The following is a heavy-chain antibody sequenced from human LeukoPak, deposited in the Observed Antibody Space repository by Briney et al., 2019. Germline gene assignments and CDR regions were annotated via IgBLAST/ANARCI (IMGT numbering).Heavy chain of an antibody. CDR3: TRHSMDYYDSSGYN. CDR2: IRSKANSYAT. D-gene: IGHD3-22*01. CDR1: GFTFSGSA. J-gene: IGHJ4*02. V-gene: IGHV3-73*01. Sequence: GGSLRLSCAASGFTFSGSAMHWVRQASGKGLEWVGRIRSKANSYATAYAASVKGRFTISRDDSKNTAYLQMNSLKTENTAVYYCTRHSMDYYDSSGYNWGQGTLVTVSS.